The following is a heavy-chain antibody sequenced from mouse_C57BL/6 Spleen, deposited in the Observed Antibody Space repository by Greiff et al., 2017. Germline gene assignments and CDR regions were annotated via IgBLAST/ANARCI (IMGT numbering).Heavy chain of an antibody. D-gene: IGHD1-1*01. Sequence: VQLQQSGAELVRPGASVKLSCKASGYTFTDYYINWVKQRPGQGLEWIARIYPGSGNTYYNEKFKGKATLTAEKSSSTAYMQLSSLTSEDSAVYFCARSGGSSLYYFDYWGQGTTLTVSS. CDR3: ARSGGSSLYYFDY. CDR2: IYPGSGNT. J-gene: IGHJ2*01. V-gene: IGHV1-76*01. CDR1: GYTFTDYY.